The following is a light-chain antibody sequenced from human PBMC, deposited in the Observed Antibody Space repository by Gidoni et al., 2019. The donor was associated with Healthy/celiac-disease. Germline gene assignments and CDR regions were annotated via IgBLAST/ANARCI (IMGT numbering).Light chain of an antibody. CDR2: DAS. CDR3: QQRSNWPPFT. CDR1: QSVSSY. J-gene: IGKJ3*01. Sequence: EIVLTQSPATLSLSPGERATLSCRASQSVSSYLAWYQQKPGQAPRLLIYDASNRATGIPARFSGSGSGTDFTLTISSLEPEDLEVYYCQQRSNWPPFTFGPGTKVDIK. V-gene: IGKV3-11*01.